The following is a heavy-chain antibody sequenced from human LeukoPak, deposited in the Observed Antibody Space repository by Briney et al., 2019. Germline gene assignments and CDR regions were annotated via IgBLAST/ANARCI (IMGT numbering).Heavy chain of an antibody. J-gene: IGHJ6*03. CDR1: GFTFSSYS. Sequence: KPGGSLRLSCAASGFTFSSYSMNWVRQAPGKGLEWVSSISSSSSYIYYADSVKGRFTISRDNAKNSLYLQMNSLRAEDTALYYCAKDGPQVEGYYMDVWGKGTTVTVSS. V-gene: IGHV3-21*04. D-gene: IGHD1-1*01. CDR2: ISSSSSYI. CDR3: AKDGPQVEGYYMDV.